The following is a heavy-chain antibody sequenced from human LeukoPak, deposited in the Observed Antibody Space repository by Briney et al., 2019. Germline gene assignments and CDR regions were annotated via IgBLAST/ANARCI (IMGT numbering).Heavy chain of an antibody. CDR1: DGSISGYY. D-gene: IGHD5-24*01. Sequence: SETLSLTCAVYDGSISGYYWSWIRQPPGKGLEWIGEINHSGSTNYNPSLKSRVTISVDTSKNQFSLKLSSVTAADTAVYYCARVQRWLQSIDYWGQGTLVTVSS. J-gene: IGHJ4*02. CDR3: ARVQRWLQSIDY. CDR2: INHSGST. V-gene: IGHV4-34*01.